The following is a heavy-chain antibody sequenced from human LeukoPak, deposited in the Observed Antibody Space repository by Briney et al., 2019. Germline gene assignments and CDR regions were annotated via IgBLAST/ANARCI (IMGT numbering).Heavy chain of an antibody. Sequence: GASVKVSCKASGGTFSSYAISWVRQAPGQGLEWMGGIIPIFGTANYAQKFQGRVTITADESTSTAYMELSSLRSEDTAVYYCTSPNSNHRRNYYYYGMDVWGQGTTVTVSS. V-gene: IGHV1-69*13. CDR3: TSPNSNHRRNYYYYGMDV. D-gene: IGHD4-11*01. J-gene: IGHJ6*02. CDR2: IIPIFGTA. CDR1: GGTFSSYA.